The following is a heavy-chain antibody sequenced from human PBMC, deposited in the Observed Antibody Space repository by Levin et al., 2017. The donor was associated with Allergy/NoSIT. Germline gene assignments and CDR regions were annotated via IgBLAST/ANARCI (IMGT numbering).Heavy chain of an antibody. CDR2: IYPGDSDT. CDR3: ARRGTRESYYYIDG. D-gene: IGHD1-1*01. V-gene: IGHV5-51*01. CDR1: GYSFTSYW. Sequence: ASVKVSCQGSGYSFTSYWIGWVRQMPGKGLEWMGIIYPGDSDTRYSPSFQGQVTISADKSTSTAYMQWSSLKASDTAIYYCARRGTRESYYYIDGWGNGTTVTVAS. J-gene: IGHJ6*03.